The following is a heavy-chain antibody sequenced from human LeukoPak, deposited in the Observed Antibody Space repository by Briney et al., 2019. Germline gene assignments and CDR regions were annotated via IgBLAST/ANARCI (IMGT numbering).Heavy chain of an antibody. V-gene: IGHV3-11*04. J-gene: IGHJ5*01. Sequence: GGSLRLSCVVSGYMFSDYYMSWIRQTPERGLEWLSYISHSGSTIYYADSVKGRFTVSRDNGKNSLYLQMNSLRVEDTALYYCATYGSGSGTCFDSCGQGTLVTVSS. CDR3: ATYGSGSGTCFDS. CDR2: ISHSGSTI. CDR1: GYMFSDYY. D-gene: IGHD3-10*01.